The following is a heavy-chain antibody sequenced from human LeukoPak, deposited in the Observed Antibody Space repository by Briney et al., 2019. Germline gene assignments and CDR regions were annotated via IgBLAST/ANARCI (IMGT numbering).Heavy chain of an antibody. CDR3: ERTPSYCSGGRCYVSHYFDY. D-gene: IGHD2-15*01. J-gene: IGHJ4*02. V-gene: IGHV3-9*01. CDR2: ISWNSGSI. Sequence: PGGSLRLSCAASGFTFDDYAVHRIRQAPGKGLEWVSGISWNSGSIGYADSVKGRFTISRDNAKNSLYLQMNSLRAEDTASYFCERTPSYCSGGRCYVSHYFDYWGQGTLATVSS. CDR1: GFTFDDYA.